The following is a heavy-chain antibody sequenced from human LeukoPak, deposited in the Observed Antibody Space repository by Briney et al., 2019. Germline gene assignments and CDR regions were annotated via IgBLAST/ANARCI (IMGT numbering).Heavy chain of an antibody. Sequence: GRSLRLSCAASGFTFSSYGMPWVRQAPGKGLEWVAVIWYDGSDKYYADSVKGRFTISRDNSKNTLYLQMNSLRAEDTAVYYCARGVVVLHWRDAFDIWGQGTMVTVSS. CDR1: GFTFSSYG. V-gene: IGHV3-33*01. CDR3: ARGVVVLHWRDAFDI. J-gene: IGHJ3*02. D-gene: IGHD2-21*01. CDR2: IWYDGSDK.